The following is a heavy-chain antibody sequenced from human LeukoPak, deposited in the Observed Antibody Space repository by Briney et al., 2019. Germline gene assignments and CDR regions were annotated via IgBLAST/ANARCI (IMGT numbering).Heavy chain of an antibody. Sequence: SGTLSLTCTASGGSISSHYRSWIRQPPGKGLEWIGYIYYSGSTNYNPSLKSRVTISVDTSKNQFSLKLSSVTAADKAVYYCARDPCGGDCYEWLRQFDPRGQGTLVSVSS. CDR1: GGSISSHY. CDR3: ARDPCGGDCYEWLRQFDP. J-gene: IGHJ5*02. V-gene: IGHV4-59*11. D-gene: IGHD2-21*02. CDR2: IYYSGST.